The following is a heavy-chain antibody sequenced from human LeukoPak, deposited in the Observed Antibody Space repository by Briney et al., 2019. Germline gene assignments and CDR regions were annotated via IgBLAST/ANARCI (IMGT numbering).Heavy chain of an antibody. J-gene: IGHJ4*02. Sequence: SGGSLRLSCAASGFTFSTYAMSWVRQAPGRGLEWVSAISGSGGSTYYADSVKGRFTISRDNSKNTLYLQVNSLRAEDTAVYYCARGGDGYNPLDYWGQGTLVTVSS. CDR3: ARGGDGYNPLDY. CDR2: ISGSGGST. V-gene: IGHV3-23*01. D-gene: IGHD5-24*01. CDR1: GFTFSTYA.